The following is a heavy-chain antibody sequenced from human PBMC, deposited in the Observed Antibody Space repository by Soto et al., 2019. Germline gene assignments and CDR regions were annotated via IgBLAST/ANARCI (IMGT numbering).Heavy chain of an antibody. Sequence: ASVKVSCKASGYIFTDYYMHWVRQAPGQELGWMGRINPNSGNTGYAQKFQGRVTMTRNTSISTAYMELSSLRSEDTAVYYCARGRDWFGELSGDYWGQGTLVTVSS. D-gene: IGHD3-10*01. CDR1: GYIFTDYY. CDR3: ARGRDWFGELSGDY. V-gene: IGHV1-8*02. CDR2: INPNSGNT. J-gene: IGHJ4*02.